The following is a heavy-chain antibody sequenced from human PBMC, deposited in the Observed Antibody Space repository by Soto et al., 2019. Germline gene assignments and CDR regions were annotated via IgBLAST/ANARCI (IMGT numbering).Heavy chain of an antibody. Sequence: LRLSCAASGFTFSSYAMSWVRQAPGTGLEWVSAISGSGGSTYYADSVKGRFTISRDNSKNTLYLQMNSLRAEDTAVYYCAKGERKYYYYYYGMDVWGQGTTVTVSS. CDR2: ISGSGGST. V-gene: IGHV3-23*01. CDR3: AKGERKYYYYYYGMDV. J-gene: IGHJ6*02. CDR1: GFTFSSYA. D-gene: IGHD6-25*01.